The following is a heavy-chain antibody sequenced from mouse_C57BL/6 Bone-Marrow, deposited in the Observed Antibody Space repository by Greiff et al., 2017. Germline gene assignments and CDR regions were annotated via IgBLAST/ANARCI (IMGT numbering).Heavy chain of an antibody. V-gene: IGHV1-22*01. CDR2: INPNNGGT. CDR3: ASRVFDYGSRDAMDY. D-gene: IGHD1-1*01. J-gene: IGHJ4*01. Sequence: EVQLQQSGPELVKPGASVKMSCKASGYTFTDYNMHWVKQSHGKSLAWIGYINPNNGGTSSNQKFKGKATLTVNKSSSTAYMELRSLTAEDSAVYYCASRVFDYGSRDAMDYWGQGTSVTVSS. CDR1: GYTFTDYN.